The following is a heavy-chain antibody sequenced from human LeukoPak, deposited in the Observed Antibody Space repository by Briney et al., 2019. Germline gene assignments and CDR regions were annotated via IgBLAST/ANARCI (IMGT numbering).Heavy chain of an antibody. V-gene: IGHV3-23*01. CDR1: GFTFSSYA. CDR3: AKGVGAARPTRMVYFDS. D-gene: IGHD6-6*01. CDR2: ISGSGGST. J-gene: IGHJ4*02. Sequence: GGSLRLSCAASGFTFSSYAMSWVRQAPGKGLEWVSAISGSGGSTYYADSVKGRFTISRDNSKNTLYLQMNSLRAEDTAVYYCAKGVGAARPTRMVYFDSWGQGTLVTVSS.